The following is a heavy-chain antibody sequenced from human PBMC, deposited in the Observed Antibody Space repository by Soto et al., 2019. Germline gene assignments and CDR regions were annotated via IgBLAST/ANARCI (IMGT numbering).Heavy chain of an antibody. CDR2: INPNSGGT. CDR3: ARDKSVRLHYYDSSGYPFGAASGAFDI. Sequence: GASVKVSCKASGYTFTGYYMHWVRQANGQGLEWMGWINPNSGGTNYAQKFQGWVTMTRDTSISTAYMELSRLRSDDTAVYYCARDKSVRLHYYDSSGYPFGAASGAFDIWGQGTMVTVSS. D-gene: IGHD3-22*01. V-gene: IGHV1-2*04. CDR1: GYTFTGYY. J-gene: IGHJ3*02.